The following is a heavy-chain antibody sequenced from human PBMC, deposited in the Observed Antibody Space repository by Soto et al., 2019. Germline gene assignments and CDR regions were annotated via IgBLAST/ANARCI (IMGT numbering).Heavy chain of an antibody. D-gene: IGHD3-16*01. J-gene: IGHJ4*02. CDR1: GGSISSGGSS. V-gene: IGHV4-30-2*03. CDR2: IYHSGST. Sequence: PSETLSLTCAVSGGSISSGGSSWSWIRQPPGKGLEWIGYIYHSGSTYYNPSLKSRITVSVDTSKNQFSLNLTSVTAADTAVYYCARHGLTAYMAYYFDFWGQGTQVTVSS. CDR3: ARHGLTAYMAYYFDF.